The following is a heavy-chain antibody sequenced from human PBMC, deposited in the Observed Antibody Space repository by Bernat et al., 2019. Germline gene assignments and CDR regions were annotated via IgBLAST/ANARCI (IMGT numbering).Heavy chain of an antibody. V-gene: IGHV3-48*01. CDR1: GFTFSSYS. J-gene: IGHJ6*02. D-gene: IGHD6-25*01. Sequence: EVQLVESGGGLVQPGGSLRLSCAASGFTFSSYSMNWVRQAPGKGLEWVSYISSSSSTIYDADSVKGRFTISRDNAKNSLYLQMNSLRAEDTAVYYCAIAAAGQYYYGMDVWGQGTTVTVSS. CDR2: ISSSSSTI. CDR3: AIAAAGQYYYGMDV.